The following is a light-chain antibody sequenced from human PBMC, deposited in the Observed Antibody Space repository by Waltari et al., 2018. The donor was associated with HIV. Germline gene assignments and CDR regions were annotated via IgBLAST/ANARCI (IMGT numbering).Light chain of an antibody. CDR2: RSH. Sequence: QSVLTQPPSVSVLPGPKVTISCSGSNPDIGLHTVNCYQQFPGRAPKLVADRSHQRPSGVPDRFSGSKSGTSASLAINGVQAEDEATYFCSAWDDTLHVVFGGGTKLTVL. CDR1: NPDIGLHT. J-gene: IGLJ3*02. CDR3: SAWDDTLHVV. V-gene: IGLV1-44*01.